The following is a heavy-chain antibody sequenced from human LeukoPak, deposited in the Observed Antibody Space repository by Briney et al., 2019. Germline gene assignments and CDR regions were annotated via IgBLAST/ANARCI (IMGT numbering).Heavy chain of an antibody. V-gene: IGHV5-10-1*04. J-gene: IGHJ3*02. CDR3: ANAYCGGDCPRGDAFDI. CDR1: GYSFTSYW. CDR2: IDPGDSDT. D-gene: IGHD2-21*02. Sequence: GESLRISCKGSGYSFTSYWISWVRQMPGKGLEWMGRIDPGDSDTRYSPSFQGQVTISADKSISTAYLQWSSLKASDTAMYYCANAYCGGDCPRGDAFDIWGQGTMVTVSS.